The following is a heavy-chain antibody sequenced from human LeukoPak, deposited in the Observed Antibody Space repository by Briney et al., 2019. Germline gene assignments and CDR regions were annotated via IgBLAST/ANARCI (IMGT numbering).Heavy chain of an antibody. Sequence: GGSLRLSCAASGFTFSSYWMHWVRQAPGKGLVWVSRIKTDGITTTYADSVKGRFTTSRDDAKNTLYLQMNNLRAEDTAVYSCVRQVGEGLVEAFDIWGQGRMVTVSS. CDR2: IKTDGITT. CDR3: VRQVGEGLVEAFDI. V-gene: IGHV3-74*01. CDR1: GFTFSSYW. J-gene: IGHJ3*02. D-gene: IGHD2-8*02.